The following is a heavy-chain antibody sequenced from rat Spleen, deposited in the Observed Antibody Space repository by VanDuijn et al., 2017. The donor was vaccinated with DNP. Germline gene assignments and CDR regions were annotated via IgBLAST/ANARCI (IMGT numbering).Heavy chain of an antibody. V-gene: IGHV3-1*01. J-gene: IGHJ2*01. D-gene: IGHD1-7*01. Sequence: EVQLQESGSGLVKPSQSLSLTCSVTGYSITSNFWGWIRKFPGNKMEYIGHISYSGSTNYHPSLKSRISITRDTSKNHFFLHLNSVTIEDTATYYCARWTRYFDYWGQGVMVTVSS. CDR1: GYSITSNF. CDR2: ISYSGST. CDR3: ARWTRYFDY.